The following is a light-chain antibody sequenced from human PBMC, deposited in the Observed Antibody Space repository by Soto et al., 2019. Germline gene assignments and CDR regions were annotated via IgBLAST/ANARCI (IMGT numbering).Light chain of an antibody. Sequence: QSVLTQPPSVSGAPGQRVSISCTGSTSNIGAPYDVHWYQHLPGAAPKLMIYAVTDRPSGVSSRFSGSKSGNTASLTISGLQAEDEADYYCSSYTSSSTLFGTGTKLTVL. J-gene: IGLJ1*01. V-gene: IGLV1-40*01. CDR3: SSYTSSSTL. CDR1: TSNIGAPYD. CDR2: AVT.